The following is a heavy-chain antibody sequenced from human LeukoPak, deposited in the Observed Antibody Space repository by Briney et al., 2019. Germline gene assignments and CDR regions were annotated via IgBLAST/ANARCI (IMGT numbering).Heavy chain of an antibody. V-gene: IGHV4-59*01. D-gene: IGHD5-18*01. CDR2: IYYSGGT. CDR1: GGSTSNYH. Sequence: SETLSLTCTVSGGSTSNYHWSWIRQPPGKGLEWIGYIYYSGGTNYNPSLKSRVTISVDTSKNQFSLKLSSVTAADTALYYCARVRAPEGYSYGSFDYWGQGTLVTVSS. CDR3: ARVRAPEGYSYGSFDY. J-gene: IGHJ4*02.